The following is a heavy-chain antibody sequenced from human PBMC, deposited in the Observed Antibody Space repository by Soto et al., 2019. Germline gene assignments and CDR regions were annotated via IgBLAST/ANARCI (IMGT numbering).Heavy chain of an antibody. Sequence: GGSLRLCCAASELTFSDYYMRCILQAPGKGLEWVSYITSSGSYTKYADPVQGRFTISRDNAKNSLYLQMNSLRAEDTAVYYCARELAGIDVWGQGTTVTVSS. CDR2: ITSSGSYT. CDR3: ARELAGIDV. J-gene: IGHJ6*02. V-gene: IGHV3-11*05. CDR1: ELTFSDYY.